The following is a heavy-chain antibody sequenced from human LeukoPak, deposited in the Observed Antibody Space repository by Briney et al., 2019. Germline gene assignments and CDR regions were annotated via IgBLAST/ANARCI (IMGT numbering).Heavy chain of an antibody. D-gene: IGHD2-2*03. Sequence: GGSLRLSCAASGFTFSSYGMHWVRRAPGKGLEWMTFIRFDGSEKYYADSVKGRFTISRDYSKNTLFLQMSSLRPEDTAVYYCALGKNFGYHYFDFWGQGALVTVSS. CDR3: ALGKNFGYHYFDF. CDR1: GFTFSSYG. J-gene: IGHJ4*02. V-gene: IGHV3-30*02. CDR2: IRFDGSEK.